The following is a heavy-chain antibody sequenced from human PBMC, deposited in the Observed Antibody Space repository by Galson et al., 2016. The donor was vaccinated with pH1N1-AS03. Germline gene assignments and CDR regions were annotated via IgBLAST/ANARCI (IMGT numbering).Heavy chain of an antibody. D-gene: IGHD3-16*01. Sequence: SLRLSCAASGFTINNNYMSWVRQAPGKGLEWVSVIYGGGDTFYADSVKGRCTISPANSKNTVYLQMNSLRVEDTAVYYCAREPWGSAQGEYWGQGTLVTVSS. J-gene: IGHJ4*02. CDR3: AREPWGSAQGEY. CDR1: GFTINNNY. V-gene: IGHV3-53*01. CDR2: IYGGGDT.